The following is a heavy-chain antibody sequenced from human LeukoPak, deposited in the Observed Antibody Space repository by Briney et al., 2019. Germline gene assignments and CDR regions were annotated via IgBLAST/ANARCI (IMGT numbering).Heavy chain of an antibody. Sequence: GGSLRLSCAASGFTFSRYWMTWVRQAPGKGLEWVANIKQDGSEKYYVDSVKGRFTISRDNAKNSLYLQMNSLRAEDTALYYCASSRYDSSGYYGIIGYWGQGTLVTVSS. D-gene: IGHD3-22*01. V-gene: IGHV3-7*01. CDR1: GFTFSRYW. CDR3: ASSRYDSSGYYGIIGY. J-gene: IGHJ4*02. CDR2: IKQDGSEK.